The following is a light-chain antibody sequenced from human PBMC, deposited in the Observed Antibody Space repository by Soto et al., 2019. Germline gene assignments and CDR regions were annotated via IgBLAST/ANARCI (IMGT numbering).Light chain of an antibody. V-gene: IGLV2-14*03. CDR1: SSDVGGYNY. CDR3: SSYTTSNTRQIV. Sequence: QSVLTQPASVSGSPGQSITISCTGTSSDVGGYNYVSWYQHHPGKAPKLIIYDVSNRPSGVSIRFSASKSDNTASLNISGLQPEDEAYYHCSSYTTSNTRQIVFGTGTKVTVL. J-gene: IGLJ1*01. CDR2: DVS.